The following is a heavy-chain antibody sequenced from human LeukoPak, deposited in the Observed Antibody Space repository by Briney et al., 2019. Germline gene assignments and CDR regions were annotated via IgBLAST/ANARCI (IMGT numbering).Heavy chain of an antibody. D-gene: IGHD2-2*01. J-gene: IGHJ6*02. Sequence: ASVKVSCKASGYTFTGYYMHRARQAPGQGLEWMGWISPNSGGTNYAQKFQGRVTMTSDTSTRIVYMELSRLGSDDTAVYYCARGSSAMNYYFYGMDVWGQGTMVTVS. V-gene: IGHV1-2*02. CDR1: GYTFTGYY. CDR3: ARGSSAMNYYFYGMDV. CDR2: ISPNSGGT.